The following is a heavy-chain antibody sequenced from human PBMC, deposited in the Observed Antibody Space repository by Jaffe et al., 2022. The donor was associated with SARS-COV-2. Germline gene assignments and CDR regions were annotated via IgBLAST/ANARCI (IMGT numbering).Heavy chain of an antibody. V-gene: IGHV3-53*01. D-gene: IGHD3-3*01. CDR3: AIQGGNYNFWSGYLGI. J-gene: IGHJ3*02. CDR1: GFTVSNTY. CDR2: IYSGGST. Sequence: EVQLVESGGGLIQPGGSLRLSCVASGFTVSNTYMTWVRQAPGKGLEWVSVIYSGGSTYYADSVKGRFTMSRDNSKNTLYLQMNTLRAEDTAVYYCAIQGGNYNFWSGYLGIWGRGTMVTVSS.